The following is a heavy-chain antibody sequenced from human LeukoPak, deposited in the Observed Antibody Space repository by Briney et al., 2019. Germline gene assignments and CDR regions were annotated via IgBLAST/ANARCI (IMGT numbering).Heavy chain of an antibody. D-gene: IGHD3-16*01. CDR1: GYTFTSYY. J-gene: IGHJ5*02. CDR2: INPSGGST. CDR3: ARESPGGLGFDP. Sequence: ASVKVSCKASGYTFTSYYMHWVRQAPGQGLEWMGIINPSGGSTSHAQKFQARVTMTRDTSTSTVYMELSSLRSEDTAVYYCARESPGGLGFDPWGQGTLVTVSS. V-gene: IGHV1-46*01.